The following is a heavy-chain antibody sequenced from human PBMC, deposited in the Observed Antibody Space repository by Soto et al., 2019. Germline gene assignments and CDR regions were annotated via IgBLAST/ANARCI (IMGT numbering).Heavy chain of an antibody. CDR1: GFTFSSYS. J-gene: IGHJ4*02. D-gene: IGHD3-10*01. CDR2: ISSSSSYI. CDR3: ARDKGSGSYYTAGGYYFDY. Sequence: GGSLRLSCAASGFTFSSYSMNWVRQAPGKGLEWVSSISSSSSYIYYADSVKGRFTISRDNAKNSLYLQMNSLRAEDTAVYYCARDKGSGSYYTAGGYYFDYWGQGTLVTVSS. V-gene: IGHV3-21*01.